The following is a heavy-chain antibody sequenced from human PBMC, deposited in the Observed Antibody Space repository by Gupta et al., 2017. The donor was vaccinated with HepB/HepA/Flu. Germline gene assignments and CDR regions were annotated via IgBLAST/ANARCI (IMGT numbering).Heavy chain of an antibody. CDR3: ARGRDQSATFSHSYYMDV. CDR2: VNHRGST. Sequence: QVQLQQWGAGLLKPSETLSLTCAVDGGYFSGYYCSCIRQPPGKGLEWIGEVNHRGSTNYNTSLKSRVTISVDTSKNQFSLNLSSVTAADTAVYYCARGRDQSATFSHSYYMDVWGKGTTVTVSS. CDR1: GGYFSGYY. V-gene: IGHV4-34*01. J-gene: IGHJ6*03. D-gene: IGHD2-15*01.